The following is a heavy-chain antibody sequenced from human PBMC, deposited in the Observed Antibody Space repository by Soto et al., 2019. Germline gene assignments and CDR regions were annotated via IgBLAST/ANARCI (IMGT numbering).Heavy chain of an antibody. D-gene: IGHD4-17*01. CDR2: IYYSGST. CDR3: ARGNAGYYGDYGYFDY. Sequence: NPSETLSLTCTVSGGSVSSGSYYWSWIRQPPGKGLEWIGYIYYSGSTNYNPSLKSRVTISVDTSKNQFSLKLSSVTAADTAVYYCARGNAGYYGDYGYFDYWGQGTLVTVSS. J-gene: IGHJ4*02. V-gene: IGHV4-61*01. CDR1: GGSVSSGSYY.